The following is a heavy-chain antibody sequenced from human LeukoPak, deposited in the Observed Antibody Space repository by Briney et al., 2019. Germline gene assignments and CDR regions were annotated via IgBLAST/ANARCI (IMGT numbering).Heavy chain of an antibody. CDR3: ARSNYGDRGWNYFDY. J-gene: IGHJ4*02. V-gene: IGHV3-53*01. CDR1: GFTVSSHY. CDR2: IYSGGST. Sequence: PGGSLILSCAASGFTVSSHYMNWVCQAPGSGLESYSVIYSGGSTYYADSVKGRFTISRDISKNTMYVQMNSLRAEDTAAYYCARSNYGDRGWNYFDYWGQGTLVTVSS. D-gene: IGHD4-17*01.